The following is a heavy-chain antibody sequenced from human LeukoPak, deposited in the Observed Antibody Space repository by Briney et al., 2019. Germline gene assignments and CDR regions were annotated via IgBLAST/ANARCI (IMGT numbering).Heavy chain of an antibody. CDR2: ISSSGSTI. CDR1: GFTFSSYE. D-gene: IGHD2-8*01. CDR3: ARELNYYFDY. J-gene: IGHJ4*02. Sequence: GRSLRLSCAASGFTFSSYEMHWVRQAPGKGLEWVSYISSSGSTIYYADSLKGRFTISRDNAKNSLYLQMDSLRAEDTAIYYCARELNYYFDYWGQGTLVTVSS. V-gene: IGHV3-48*03.